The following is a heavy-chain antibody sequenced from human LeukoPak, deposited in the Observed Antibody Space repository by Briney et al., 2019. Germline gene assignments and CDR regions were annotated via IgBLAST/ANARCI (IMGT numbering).Heavy chain of an antibody. Sequence: GGSLRLSCAASGXTFSSYWMTWVRQAPGKGLEWVANIKEDGSQKYYVDSVKGRFTISRDNAENSLFLQMNSLRAEDTAVYYCARTLLYDRRDCWRHFDSWGQGTLVTVSP. D-gene: IGHD3-22*01. CDR3: ARTLLYDRRDCWRHFDS. V-gene: IGHV3-7*04. J-gene: IGHJ4*02. CDR2: IKEDGSQK. CDR1: GXTFSSYW.